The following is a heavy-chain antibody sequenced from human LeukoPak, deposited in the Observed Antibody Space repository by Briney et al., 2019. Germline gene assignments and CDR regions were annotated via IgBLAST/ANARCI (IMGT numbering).Heavy chain of an antibody. CDR3: VRGGVGITGLDS. Sequence: GGSLRLSCAASGFNFSSYEMNWVRQAPGKGLMWVSRINSDGSSTTYADFVKGRFTISRDNAKSTLYLQMNSLRAEDTAVYYCVRGGVGITGLDSWGQGTLVTVSS. D-gene: IGHD3-22*01. CDR2: INSDGSST. CDR1: GFNFSSYE. V-gene: IGHV3-74*01. J-gene: IGHJ4*02.